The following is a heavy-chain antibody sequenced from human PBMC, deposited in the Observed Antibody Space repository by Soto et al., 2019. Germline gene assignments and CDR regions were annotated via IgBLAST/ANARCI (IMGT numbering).Heavy chain of an antibody. J-gene: IGHJ6*02. Sequence: QVQLVQSGAEVKKPGSSVKVSCKASGDTFSSYAISWVRQVPGQGLEWMGGIMPIFGTPDYAQNFQGRVTITADESTSTGYMELSSLRSEDTGVYYCARDKDRLQLGGNYYYIMDVWGQGTTVTVSS. CDR1: GDTFSSYA. V-gene: IGHV1-69*12. D-gene: IGHD5-12*01. CDR3: ARDKDRLQLGGNYYYIMDV. CDR2: IMPIFGTP.